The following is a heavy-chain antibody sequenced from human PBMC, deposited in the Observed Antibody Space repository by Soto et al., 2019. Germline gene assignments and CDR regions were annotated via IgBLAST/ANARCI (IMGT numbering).Heavy chain of an antibody. Sequence: GESLKISCKGSGYTFTNHWIAWVRQMPGKGLEWMGIVNPSDSDTRYSPSFQGQVTISVDKSISHAYLQWSSLKASDTAIYYCARPDSNGWYDYWGQGSLVTVSS. V-gene: IGHV5-51*01. CDR2: VNPSDSDT. CDR3: ARPDSNGWYDY. D-gene: IGHD6-19*01. J-gene: IGHJ4*02. CDR1: GYTFTNHW.